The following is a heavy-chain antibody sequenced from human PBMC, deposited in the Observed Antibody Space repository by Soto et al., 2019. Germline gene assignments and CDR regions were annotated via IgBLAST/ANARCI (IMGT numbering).Heavy chain of an antibody. CDR2: INAGNGNT. CDR1: GYTFTSYG. V-gene: IGHV1-3*01. CDR3: AREYSSGWSKD. D-gene: IGHD6-19*01. J-gene: IGHJ4*02. Sequence: ASVKVSCKASGYTFTSYGISWVRQAPGQRLEWMGWINAGNGNTKYSQKFQGRVTITRDTSASTGYMELSSLRSEDTAVYYCAREYSSGWSKDWGQGTLVTVSS.